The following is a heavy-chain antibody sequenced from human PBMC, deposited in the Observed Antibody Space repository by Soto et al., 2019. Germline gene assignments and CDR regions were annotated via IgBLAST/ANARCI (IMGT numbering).Heavy chain of an antibody. CDR2: IGGTDGKT. D-gene: IGHD2-2*01. V-gene: IGHV3-23*01. CDR3: AKGMFSSSTAAEGSFDY. Sequence: PGGSLRLSCASSVFTFSSYAMSWVRHSPGKGLEWVAAIGGTDGKTYYADSVKGRFTISRDNSENTLYLQMSRLRAEDTAVYFCAKGMFSSSTAAEGSFDYWGQGALVTVSS. J-gene: IGHJ4*02. CDR1: VFTFSSYA.